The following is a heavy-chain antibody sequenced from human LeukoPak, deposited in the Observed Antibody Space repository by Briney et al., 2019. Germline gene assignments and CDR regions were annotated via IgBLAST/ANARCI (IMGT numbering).Heavy chain of an antibody. Sequence: ASVKVSCKASGYTFTGYYMHWVRQAPGQGLEWMGWINPNSGDTIYAQKFQGRVTMTRDTSISTAYMELSRLRSDDTAVYYCAREEGFCRGTSCSAPFDYWGQGTLVTVSS. CDR2: INPNSGDT. J-gene: IGHJ4*02. V-gene: IGHV1-2*02. D-gene: IGHD2-2*01. CDR1: GYTFTGYY. CDR3: AREEGFCRGTSCSAPFDY.